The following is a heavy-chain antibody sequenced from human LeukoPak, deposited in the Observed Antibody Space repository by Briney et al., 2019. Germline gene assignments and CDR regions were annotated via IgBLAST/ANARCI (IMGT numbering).Heavy chain of an antibody. J-gene: IGHJ3*01. CDR1: GFTFSSYA. Sequence: GGSLRLSCAASGFTFSSYAMSWVRQAPGKGLEWVSAISGSGGSTYYADSVKGRFTISRDNSKNTLYLQMNSLRAEDTAVYYCTRKYGDPIRDAFDVWGQGTMVTVSS. D-gene: IGHD4-17*01. CDR3: TRKYGDPIRDAFDV. CDR2: ISGSGGST. V-gene: IGHV3-23*01.